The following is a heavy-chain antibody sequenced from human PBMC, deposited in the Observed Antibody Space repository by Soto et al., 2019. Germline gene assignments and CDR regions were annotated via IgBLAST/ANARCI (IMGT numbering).Heavy chain of an antibody. CDR1: GFTFSNYA. D-gene: IGHD3-10*01. CDR2: ISGGGDTT. Sequence: PGGSLRLSCAASGFTFSNYAMNWVRQAPGKGLEWVSAISGGGDTTYYADSVKGRFTISRDNSKNTLSLQMNSLRSEDTAVYYCAKDQGVKGFGELLAILYGMDVWGPGTTGTVSS. CDR3: AKDQGVKGFGELLAILYGMDV. V-gene: IGHV3-23*01. J-gene: IGHJ6*02.